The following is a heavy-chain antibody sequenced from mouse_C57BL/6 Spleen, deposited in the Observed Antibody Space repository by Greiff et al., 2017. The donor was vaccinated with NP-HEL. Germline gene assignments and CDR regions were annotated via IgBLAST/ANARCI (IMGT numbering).Heavy chain of an antibody. CDR3: ARKSYDYEGYFDY. D-gene: IGHD2-4*01. CDR1: GYTFTSYW. J-gene: IGHJ2*01. Sequence: QVQLKESGAELAKPGASVKLSCKASGYTFTSYWMHWVKQRPGQGLEWIGYINPSSGYTKYNQKFKDKATLTADKSSSTAYMQLSSLTYEDSAVYYCARKSYDYEGYFDYWGQGTTLTVSS. V-gene: IGHV1-7*01. CDR2: INPSSGYT.